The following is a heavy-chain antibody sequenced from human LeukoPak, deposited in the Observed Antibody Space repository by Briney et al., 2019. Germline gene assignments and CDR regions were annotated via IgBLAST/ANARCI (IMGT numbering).Heavy chain of an antibody. CDR3: AKDRYPPHDSSGYYDY. Sequence: PGGSLRLSCAASGFTFDNYAMHWVRQAPGKGLEWVPGISWNSGSIGYADSVKGRFTISRDNAKNSLYLQMNSLRAEDTALYYCAKDRYPPHDSSGYYDYWGQGTLVTVSS. CDR2: ISWNSGSI. J-gene: IGHJ4*02. D-gene: IGHD3-22*01. CDR1: GFTFDNYA. V-gene: IGHV3-9*01.